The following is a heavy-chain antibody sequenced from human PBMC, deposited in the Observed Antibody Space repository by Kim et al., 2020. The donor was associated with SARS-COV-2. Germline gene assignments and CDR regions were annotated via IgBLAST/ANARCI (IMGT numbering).Heavy chain of an antibody. CDR3: ARESRGAAPFDY. Sequence: YYHPSLRSRVTISVDTSKNQFSLKRSSVTAADTAVYYCARESRGAAPFDYWGQGTLVTVSS. V-gene: IGHV4-39*02. J-gene: IGHJ4*02. D-gene: IGHD6-6*01.